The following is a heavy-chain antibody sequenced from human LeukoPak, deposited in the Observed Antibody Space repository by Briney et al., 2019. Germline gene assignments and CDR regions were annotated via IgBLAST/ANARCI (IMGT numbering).Heavy chain of an antibody. CDR3: ARVSCTSTSCPGWIDP. D-gene: IGHD2-2*01. CDR2: IYYSGTT. Sequence: NPSETLSLTCTVSGGSISSYYWSWIRQPPGKGLDWIGYIYYSGTTNYNPSLKSRVTISLDTSKKQLSPKLSSVTAADTAVYYCARVSCTSTSCPGWIDPWGQGTLVTVSS. CDR1: GGSISSYY. V-gene: IGHV4-59*01. J-gene: IGHJ5*02.